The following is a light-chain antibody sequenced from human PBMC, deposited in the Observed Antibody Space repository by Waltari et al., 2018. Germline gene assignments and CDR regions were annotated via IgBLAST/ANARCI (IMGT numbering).Light chain of an antibody. CDR1: HSNIGANT. CDR3: SIWDDSLSGVL. J-gene: IGLJ2*01. Sequence: QPVLTQPPSASGTPGQRVTISCSGRHSNIGANTVKWYQQLPGTAPKLLIYSDNRRFSGVPDRFSASKSGTSASLAISGLQSEDEADYYCSIWDDSLSGVLFGEGTKLTVV. CDR2: SDN. V-gene: IGLV1-44*01.